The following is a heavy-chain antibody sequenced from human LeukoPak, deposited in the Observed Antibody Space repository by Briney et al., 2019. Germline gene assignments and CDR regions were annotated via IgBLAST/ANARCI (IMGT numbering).Heavy chain of an antibody. CDR1: GGSISSGGYS. CDR2: IYHSGST. CDR3: ARGKQYALSKNWFDP. Sequence: SETLSLTCAVSGGSISSGGYSWRWIRQPPGKGLEWIGYIYHSGSTYYNPSLKSRVTISVDRSKNQFSLKLSSVTAADTAVYYCARGKQYALSKNWFDPWGQGTLVTVSS. J-gene: IGHJ5*02. D-gene: IGHD2-8*01. V-gene: IGHV4-30-2*01.